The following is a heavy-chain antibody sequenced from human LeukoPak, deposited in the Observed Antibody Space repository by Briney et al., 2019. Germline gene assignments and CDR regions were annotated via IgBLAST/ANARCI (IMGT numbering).Heavy chain of an antibody. CDR2: IYSGGST. Sequence: GGSLRLSCAASGFTFSSYSTNWVRQAPGKGLEWVSVIYSGGSTYYADSVKGRFTISRDNSKNTLYLQMNSLRAEDTAVYYCARVHTAMVTFDYWGQGTLVTVSS. V-gene: IGHV3-53*01. CDR3: ARVHTAMVTFDY. J-gene: IGHJ4*02. CDR1: GFTFSSYS. D-gene: IGHD5-18*01.